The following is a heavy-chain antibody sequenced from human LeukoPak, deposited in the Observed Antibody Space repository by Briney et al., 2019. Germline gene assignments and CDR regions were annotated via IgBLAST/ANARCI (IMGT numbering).Heavy chain of an antibody. CDR1: GCTFTGYY. CDR3: ARVYCSSTSCPWGFDP. Sequence: ASVKVSCKASGCTFTGYYMHWVRQAPGQGLEWMEWINPNSGGTNYAQKFQGRVTMTRDTSISTAYMELSRLRSDDTAVYYCARVYCSSTSCPWGFDPWGQGTLVTVSS. CDR2: INPNSGGT. V-gene: IGHV1-2*02. J-gene: IGHJ5*02. D-gene: IGHD2-2*01.